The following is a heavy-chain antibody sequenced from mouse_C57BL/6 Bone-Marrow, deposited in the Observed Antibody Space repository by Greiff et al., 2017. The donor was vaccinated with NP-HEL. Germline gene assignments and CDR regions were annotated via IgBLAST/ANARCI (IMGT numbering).Heavy chain of an antibody. Sequence: DVQLQESGTVLARPGASVKMSCKTSGYTFTSYWMHWVKQRPGQGLEWIGAIYPGNSDTSYNQKFKGKAKLTAVTSASTAYMELSSLTNEDSAVYYCTSYGSSYWYFDVWGTGTTVTVSS. CDR1: GYTFTSYW. D-gene: IGHD1-1*01. J-gene: IGHJ1*03. CDR3: TSYGSSYWYFDV. CDR2: IYPGNSDT. V-gene: IGHV1-5*01.